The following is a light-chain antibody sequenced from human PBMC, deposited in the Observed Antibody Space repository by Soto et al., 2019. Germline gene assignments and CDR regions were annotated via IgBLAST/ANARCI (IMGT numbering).Light chain of an antibody. CDR3: SSYTTSGTQGV. Sequence: QSALTQPASVSGSDGQSITISCTGTSGDVGDYNSVSWYQQRPGKAPELMIYEVSSRPSGVSNRFSGSKSGTTASLTISGLQGDDEGDYYCSSYTTSGTQGVFGTGTKVTVL. V-gene: IGLV2-14*01. J-gene: IGLJ1*01. CDR2: EVS. CDR1: SGDVGDYNS.